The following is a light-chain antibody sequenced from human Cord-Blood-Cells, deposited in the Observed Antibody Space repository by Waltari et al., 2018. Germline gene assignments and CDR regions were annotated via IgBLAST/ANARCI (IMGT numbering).Light chain of an antibody. CDR3: MPALQSPYT. V-gene: IGKV2-28*01. J-gene: IGKJ2*01. CDR1: RSLLHCNGYNY. CDR2: LGS. Sequence: IVVTASPLSMPVAPGEPASIHCRSSRSLLHCNGYNYLDWYLQTPAQSPQLQTYLGSKRASLVHDRLSGSGSGRDFTLRVSILDAEDVELYYLMPALQSPYTVDHRTKLEI.